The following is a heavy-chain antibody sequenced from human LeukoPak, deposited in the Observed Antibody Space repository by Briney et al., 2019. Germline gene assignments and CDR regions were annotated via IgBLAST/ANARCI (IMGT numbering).Heavy chain of an antibody. D-gene: IGHD3-9*01. V-gene: IGHV4-61*02. CDR2: IYTSGST. J-gene: IGHJ4*02. Sequence: SQTLSLTCTVSGGSISSGSYYWSWIRQPAGKGLEWIGRIYTSGSTNYNPSLKSRVTISVDTSKNQFSLKLSSVTAADTAVYYCARTIEENFDYWGQGTLVTVSS. CDR3: ARTIEENFDY. CDR1: GGSISSGSYY.